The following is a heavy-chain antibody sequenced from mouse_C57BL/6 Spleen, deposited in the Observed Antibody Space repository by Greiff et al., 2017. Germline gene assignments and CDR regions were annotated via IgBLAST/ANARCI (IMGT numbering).Heavy chain of an antibody. D-gene: IGHD2-3*01. CDR1: GYAFSSYW. V-gene: IGHV1-80*01. CDR2: IYPGDGDT. Sequence: QVQLQQSGAELVKPGASVKISCKASGYAFSSYWMNWVKQRPGKGLEWIGQIYPGDGDTNYNGKFKGKATLTSDKSSSTAYMQLSSLTSEDSAVYFCARGPYDGYPDDGGPGTTLTVSS. CDR3: ARGPYDGYPDD. J-gene: IGHJ2*01.